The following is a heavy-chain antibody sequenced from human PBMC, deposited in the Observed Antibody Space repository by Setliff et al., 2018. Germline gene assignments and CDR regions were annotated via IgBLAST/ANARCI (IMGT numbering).Heavy chain of an antibody. CDR2: INVSGGCA. CDR1: GYSYIRYY. J-gene: IGHJ4*02. Sequence: ASVKVSCKTSGYSYIRYYMYWVRPAPGQGLEWMGLINVSGGCASYEQKFQGRVTMTRDTSTGTVYMELTSLKSEDTAVYYCVRAGDAAAGRKGVFEYWGQGSLVTVSS. V-gene: IGHV1-46*01. D-gene: IGHD6-13*01. CDR3: VRAGDAAAGRKGVFEY.